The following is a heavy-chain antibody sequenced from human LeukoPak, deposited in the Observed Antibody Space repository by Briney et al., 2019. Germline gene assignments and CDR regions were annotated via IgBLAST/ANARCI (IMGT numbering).Heavy chain of an antibody. Sequence: GGSLRLSCAASGFTFSSYSMNWVRQAPGKGLEWVSSISSSSSYIYYADSVKGRFTISRDNAKNSLYLQVNSLRAEDTAVYYCAREMGGEPGYWGQGTLVTVSS. V-gene: IGHV3-21*01. CDR1: GFTFSSYS. CDR2: ISSSSSYI. J-gene: IGHJ4*02. D-gene: IGHD1-26*01. CDR3: AREMGGEPGY.